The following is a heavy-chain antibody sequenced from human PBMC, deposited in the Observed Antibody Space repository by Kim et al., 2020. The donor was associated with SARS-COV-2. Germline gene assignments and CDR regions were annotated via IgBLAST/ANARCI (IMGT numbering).Heavy chain of an antibody. CDR3: AREVELRSNRGAFDI. D-gene: IGHD1-7*01. J-gene: IGHJ3*02. V-gene: IGHV1-46*01. Sequence: QKFQGRVTMTRDTSTSTVYMELSSLRSEDTAVYYCAREVELRSNRGAFDIWGQGTMVTVSS.